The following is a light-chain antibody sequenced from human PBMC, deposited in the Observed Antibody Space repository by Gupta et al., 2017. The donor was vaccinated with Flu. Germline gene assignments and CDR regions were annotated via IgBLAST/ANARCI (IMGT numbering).Light chain of an antibody. CDR1: QDIDDD. CDR3: LQHNNYPWT. CDR2: EAS. V-gene: IGKV5-2*01. J-gene: IGKJ1*01. Sequence: TTLTQSSPVVSAAPGDKVTISCKASQDIDDDVNWYQQKPGEPLIFIIQEASTLVPGISPRFSGSGHGTDFTLTINNIESEDAASYYCLQHNNYPWTFGQGTRVEIK.